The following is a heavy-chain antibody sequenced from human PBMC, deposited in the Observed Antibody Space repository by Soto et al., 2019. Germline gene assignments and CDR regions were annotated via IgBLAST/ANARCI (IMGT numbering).Heavy chain of an antibody. J-gene: IGHJ6*02. V-gene: IGHV3-23*01. Sequence: GGSLRLSCAASGFTFSSYAMSWVRQAPGKGLEWVSAISGSGGSTYYAASVKGRFTISRDNSKNMLYLQMNSLRAEDTAVFYCARDKVAHPYYYYGMDVWGQGTTVTVSS. CDR3: ARDKVAHPYYYYGMDV. CDR1: GFTFSSYA. D-gene: IGHD5-12*01. CDR2: ISGSGGST.